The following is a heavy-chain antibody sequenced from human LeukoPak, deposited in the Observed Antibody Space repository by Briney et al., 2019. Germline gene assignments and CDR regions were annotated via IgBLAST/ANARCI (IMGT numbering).Heavy chain of an antibody. CDR2: INPYSAGT. D-gene: IGHD3-10*01. J-gene: IGHJ5*02. CDR1: GYTFTAYD. CDR3: ARVGRFNMVRGVGGTSWLDP. V-gene: IGHV1-2*02. Sequence: ASLSVSSTASGYTFTAYDIHWVRRAPGPRGEGLGGINPYSAGTNYAQKLQGRVTMTRETSISTAYMELRRLRSDDTAVYYFARVGRFNMVRGVGGTSWLDPWGQGTLVTVSS.